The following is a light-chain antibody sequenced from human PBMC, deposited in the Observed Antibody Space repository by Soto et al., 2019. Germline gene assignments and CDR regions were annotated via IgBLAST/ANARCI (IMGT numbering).Light chain of an antibody. CDR1: QGIDTY. J-gene: IGKJ2*01. Sequence: AIQMTQSPSSFSASVGDRVTITCRASQGIDTYLAWYQQKPGKAPRLLMYATSVLESGVPSRFSGSGSGTDYTLTISSLQSEDFATYYGQQYYAHPPTFGQGTKLDMK. V-gene: IGKV1-8*01. CDR3: QQYYAHPPT. CDR2: ATS.